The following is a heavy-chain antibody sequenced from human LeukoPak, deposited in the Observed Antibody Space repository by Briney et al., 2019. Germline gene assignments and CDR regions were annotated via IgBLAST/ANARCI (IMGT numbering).Heavy chain of an antibody. CDR1: KFTFSSYW. V-gene: IGHV3-21*01. J-gene: IGHJ4*02. D-gene: IGHD3-22*01. Sequence: GGSLRLSCAASKFTFSSYWMSWVRQAPGKGLEWVSSISISSSYIYYADSVKGRFTISRDNAKNSLYLQMNSLRAEDTAVYYCARGPQKNGHSSGYPGYFDYWGQGTLVTVSS. CDR3: ARGPQKNGHSSGYPGYFDY. CDR2: ISISSSYI.